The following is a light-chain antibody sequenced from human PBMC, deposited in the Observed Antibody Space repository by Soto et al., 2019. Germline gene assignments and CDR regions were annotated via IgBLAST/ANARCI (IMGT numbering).Light chain of an antibody. CDR1: QSISSSH. V-gene: IGKV3-20*01. CDR3: QRYGG. J-gene: IGKJ5*01. CDR2: STS. Sequence: EIVLTQSPGILSLSPGERATLSCRASQSISSSHLAWYQQKPGQAPRLLIYSTSSRATGIPDRFSGSGSGTDFTLTISRLEPEDSAVYYCQRYGGFGQGTRLEIK.